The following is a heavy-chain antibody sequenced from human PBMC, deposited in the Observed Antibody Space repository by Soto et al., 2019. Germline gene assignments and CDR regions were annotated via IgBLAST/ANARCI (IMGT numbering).Heavy chain of an antibody. J-gene: IGHJ6*02. Sequence: QLQLQESGPGLVKPSETLSLSCTVYGGSITRRTYWGWIRQPPGKGLEWIGSIYSTGNTYYNPSLKGRVTISADTSKNQFSLNLSSVTAADTAVYYCRSSSRYSTDVWGQGTTVYVSS. D-gene: IGHD6-13*01. V-gene: IGHV4-39*01. CDR1: GGSITRRTY. CDR3: RSSSRYSTDV. CDR2: IYSTGNT.